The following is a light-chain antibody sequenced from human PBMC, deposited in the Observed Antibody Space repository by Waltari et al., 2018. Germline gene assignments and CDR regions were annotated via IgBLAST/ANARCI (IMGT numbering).Light chain of an antibody. Sequence: DIQMTQSPSTLSASVGDRVTITCRASQSISSWLAWYQQKPGKAPKLLIYKASSLESGVPSRFSGSVSGTEFTLTISSLQPDDFATYYCQQRNNWPWTFCQGTKVEV. V-gene: IGKV1-5*03. CDR2: KAS. CDR3: QQRNNWPWT. J-gene: IGKJ1*01. CDR1: QSISSW.